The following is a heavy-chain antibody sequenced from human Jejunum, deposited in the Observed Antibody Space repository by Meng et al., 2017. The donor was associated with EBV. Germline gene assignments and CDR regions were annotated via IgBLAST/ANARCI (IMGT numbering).Heavy chain of an antibody. Sequence: QVQGQESGPRRVQPSGTLSLTCAVSGASISSSHWWSWVRQAPGEGLEWIGEIYYTGRTNYNPSLKSRVSMSIDKSKNQFSLNLNSVTVADTAVYYCATSMSGYSYGYSWAQGTLVTVSS. CDR3: ATSMSGYSYGYS. CDR2: IYYTGRT. V-gene: IGHV4-4*02. D-gene: IGHD5-12*01. CDR1: GASISSSHW. J-gene: IGHJ5*02.